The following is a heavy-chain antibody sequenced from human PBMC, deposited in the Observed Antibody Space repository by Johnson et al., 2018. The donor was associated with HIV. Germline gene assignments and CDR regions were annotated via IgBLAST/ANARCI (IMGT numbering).Heavy chain of an antibody. D-gene: IGHD4-23*01. J-gene: IGHJ3*01. CDR2: MNGDGSST. Sequence: VQLVESGGDVVQPGGSLRLSCAASGFTFSNYWMHWVRQAPGKGLVWVSRMNGDGSSTTYADSVKGRFTISRDTAKNTLYLQMNSLRAEDTATYYCAKSPGKDNGGNSGGIDFWGQGTMVTVSS. CDR1: GFTFSNYW. V-gene: IGHV3-74*02. CDR3: AKSPGKDNGGNSGGIDF.